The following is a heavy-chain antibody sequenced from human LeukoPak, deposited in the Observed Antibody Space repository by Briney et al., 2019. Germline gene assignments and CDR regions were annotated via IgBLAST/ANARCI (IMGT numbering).Heavy chain of an antibody. Sequence: SETLSLTCTVSGGSISSSSYYWGCIRQPPGKGLECIGSIYYSGSTYYNPSLKSRVTISVDTSKNQSSLKLSSVTAADTAVYYCARLSSSSSDAFDIWGQGTMVTVSS. CDR2: IYYSGST. J-gene: IGHJ3*02. CDR1: GGSISSSSYY. CDR3: ARLSSSSSDAFDI. V-gene: IGHV4-39*01. D-gene: IGHD6-6*01.